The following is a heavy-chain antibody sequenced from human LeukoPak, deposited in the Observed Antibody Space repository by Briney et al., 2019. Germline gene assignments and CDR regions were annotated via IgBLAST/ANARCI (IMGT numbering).Heavy chain of an antibody. CDR2: IYTSGST. CDR1: GGSISSYY. CDR3: ARVTGYMIEDYFDY. D-gene: IGHD3-22*01. J-gene: IGHJ4*02. V-gene: IGHV4-4*07. Sequence: SETLSLTCTVSGGSISSYYWSWIRQPAGKGLEWIGRIYTSGSTNYNPSLKSRVTISVKTSKNQFSLKLSSVTAADTAVYYWARVTGYMIEDYFDYWGQGTLVTVSS.